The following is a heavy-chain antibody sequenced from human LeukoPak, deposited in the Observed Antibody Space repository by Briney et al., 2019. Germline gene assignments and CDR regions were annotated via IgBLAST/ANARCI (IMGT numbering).Heavy chain of an antibody. J-gene: IGHJ4*02. Sequence: SETLSLTCTVSGDSISSYYWTWIRQPPGKGLEWIGYIYYSGSTNYNSSLKSRVTISVDTSKNQFSLKLSSVTAADTAVYYCARSHMVRGIDYWGQGTLVTVSS. CDR1: GDSISSYY. V-gene: IGHV4-59*08. CDR2: IYYSGST. CDR3: ARSHMVRGIDY. D-gene: IGHD3-10*01.